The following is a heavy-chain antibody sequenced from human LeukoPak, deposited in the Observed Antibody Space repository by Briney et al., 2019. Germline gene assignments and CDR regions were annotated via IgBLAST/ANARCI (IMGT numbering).Heavy chain of an antibody. CDR3: ARGVEPLAANTLAY. CDR1: GFTVITSD. J-gene: IGHJ4*02. D-gene: IGHD1-14*01. CDR2: LYSYGNT. V-gene: IGHV3-53*01. Sequence: TGGSLRLSCAASGFTVITSDMTWVRQATAKGLEWVSGLYSYGNTKYSDSLHGRFTISRDNSTTTLYLEMHSLSPADTAVYYCARGVEPLAANTLAYWGQGTLVTVSS.